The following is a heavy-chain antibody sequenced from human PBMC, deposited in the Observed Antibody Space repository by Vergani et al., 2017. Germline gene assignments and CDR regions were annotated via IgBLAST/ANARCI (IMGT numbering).Heavy chain of an antibody. CDR1: GFTFSSYW. J-gene: IGHJ6*02. CDR3: ARKVMHVTYSGYDSPMDYYYGMDV. Sequence: EVQLVESGGGLVQPGGSLRLSCAASGFTFSSYWMSWVRQAPGKGLEWVANIKQDGSEKYYVDSVKGRFTISRDNAKNSLYLQMNSLRAEDTAVYYCARKVMHVTYSGYDSPMDYYYGMDVWGQGTTVTVSS. CDR2: IKQDGSEK. D-gene: IGHD5-12*01. V-gene: IGHV3-7*01.